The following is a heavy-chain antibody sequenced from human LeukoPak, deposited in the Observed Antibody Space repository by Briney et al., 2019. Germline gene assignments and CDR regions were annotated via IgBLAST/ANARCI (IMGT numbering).Heavy chain of an antibody. V-gene: IGHV3-33*01. J-gene: IGHJ6*02. Sequence: GGSLRLSCAASGFTFSSYGMHWVRQAPGKGLEWAAVIWYDGSNKYYADSVKGRFTISRDNSKNTLYLQMNSLRAEDTAVYYCARAPHYSNYGPYYYGMDVWGQGTTVTVSS. CDR2: IWYDGSNK. D-gene: IGHD4-11*01. CDR3: ARAPHYSNYGPYYYGMDV. CDR1: GFTFSSYG.